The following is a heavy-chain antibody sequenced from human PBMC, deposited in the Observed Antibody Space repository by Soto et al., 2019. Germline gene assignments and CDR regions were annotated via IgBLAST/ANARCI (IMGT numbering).Heavy chain of an antibody. CDR2: ISHDGSNK. CDR1: GFTFYKYG. Sequence: QVQLVESGGGVVQPGRSLRLSCAASGFTFYKYGMHWVCQAPGKGLEWVALISHDGSNKYNVDSVKGRFTIARDNSKNTVFLQMNSLRPEDTALYFCAKDDSNRCYNYYAMDVWGQGTTVTVSS. J-gene: IGHJ6*02. CDR3: AKDDSNRCYNYYAMDV. D-gene: IGHD3-22*01. V-gene: IGHV3-30*18.